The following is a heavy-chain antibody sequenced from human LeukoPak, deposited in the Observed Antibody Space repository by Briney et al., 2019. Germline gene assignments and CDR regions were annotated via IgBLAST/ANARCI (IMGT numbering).Heavy chain of an antibody. V-gene: IGHV3-23*01. D-gene: IGHD3-22*01. Sequence: PGGSLRLSCAASGFPFSSHGMSWVRQAPGKGLEWVSGIIGGGGSTYYADSVKGRFTISGDNSRNTLFLQMNSLRAEDTAVYYCARADHSGYYYFDYWGQGTLVTVSS. CDR2: IIGGGGST. J-gene: IGHJ4*02. CDR1: GFPFSSHG. CDR3: ARADHSGYYYFDY.